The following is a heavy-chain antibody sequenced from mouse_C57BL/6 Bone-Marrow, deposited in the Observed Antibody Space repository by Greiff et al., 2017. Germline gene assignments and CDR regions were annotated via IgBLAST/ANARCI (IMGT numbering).Heavy chain of an antibody. J-gene: IGHJ3*01. CDR3: ARGDYGGTWFAY. CDR1: GYTFTSYW. V-gene: IGHV1-69*01. D-gene: IGHD2-4*01. CDR2: IDPSDSYT. Sequence: QVQLQQPGAELVMPGASVKLSCKASGYTFTSYWMHWVKQRPGQGLEWIGEIDPSDSYTNYHHTFKGKSTLTVDKSSSTAYMPLSSLTSEDSAVYYCARGDYGGTWFAYWGQGTLVTVSA.